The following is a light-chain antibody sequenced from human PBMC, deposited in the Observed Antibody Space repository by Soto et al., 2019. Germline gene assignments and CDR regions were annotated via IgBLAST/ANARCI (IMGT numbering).Light chain of an antibody. J-gene: IGLJ2*01. CDR2: DVS. V-gene: IGLV2-14*01. CDR3: SSYTSSSTQV. Sequence: QPVLTQPASVSGSPGQSITISCTGTSSDVGGYNYVSWYQQHPGKAPKLMIYDVSNRPSGVSNRFSGSKSGNTASLTISGLQAEDEADYHCSSYTSSSTQVFGGGTKLTVL. CDR1: SSDVGGYNY.